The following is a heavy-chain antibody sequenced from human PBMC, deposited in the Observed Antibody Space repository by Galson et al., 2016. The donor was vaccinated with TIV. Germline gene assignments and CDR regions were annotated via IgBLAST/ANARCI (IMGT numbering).Heavy chain of an antibody. D-gene: IGHD1-26*01. V-gene: IGHV3-30*04. J-gene: IGHJ4*02. CDR1: GFTFSSYD. CDR3: ARVLESYACDY. CDR2: ISFDRSDK. Sequence: SLRLSCAASGFTFSSYDMHWVRQAPGKGLEWVALISFDRSDKFYADSMKGRFTISRDNFKNTLYLQMTSLRTEDTAVYYCARVLESYACDYWGQGTLVTVSS.